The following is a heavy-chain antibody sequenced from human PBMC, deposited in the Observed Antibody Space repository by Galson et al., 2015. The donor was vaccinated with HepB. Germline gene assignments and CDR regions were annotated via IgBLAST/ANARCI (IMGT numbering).Heavy chain of an antibody. Sequence: QSGAEVKKPGESLRISCKGSGYSFTSYWISWVRQMPGKGLEWMGRIDPSDSYTNYSPSFQGHVTISADKSISTAYLQWSSLKASDTAMYYFATEYYYDSSGYEWGQGTLFTVSS. V-gene: IGHV5-10-1*01. CDR3: ATEYYYDSSGYE. J-gene: IGHJ4*02. D-gene: IGHD3-22*01. CDR2: IDPSDSYT. CDR1: GYSFTSYW.